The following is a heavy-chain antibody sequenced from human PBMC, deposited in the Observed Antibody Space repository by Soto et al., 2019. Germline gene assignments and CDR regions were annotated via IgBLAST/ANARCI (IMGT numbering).Heavy chain of an antibody. CDR2: IDSDGRSP. D-gene: IGHD6-13*01. J-gene: IGHJ4*02. Sequence: XESLGLSCAASGFSGYWMHWVRQVPGKGLEWVSEIDSDGRSPSYADSVRGRFTISRDNSKNTLFLHMNSLRAEDTAIYYCTTLAAPTDHWGQGTLVTVS. CDR3: TTLAAPTDH. CDR1: GFSGYW. V-gene: IGHV3-74*01.